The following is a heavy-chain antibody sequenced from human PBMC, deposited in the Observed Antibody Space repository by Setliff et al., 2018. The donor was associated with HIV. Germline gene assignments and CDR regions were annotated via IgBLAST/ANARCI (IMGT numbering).Heavy chain of an antibody. D-gene: IGHD6-13*01. CDR3: AKTTPSSIRYPYCYYMDV. V-gene: IGHV3-48*01. CDR2: ISSGSRTI. CDR1: GFTFNTYS. J-gene: IGHJ6*03. Sequence: GGSLRLSCAASGFTFNTYSMNWVRQAPGKGLEWVSYISSGSRTIYYADSVKGRFTISRDNSKNMVFLQMNSLRAEDTAVYYCAKTTPSSIRYPYCYYMDVWGKGTTVTVSS.